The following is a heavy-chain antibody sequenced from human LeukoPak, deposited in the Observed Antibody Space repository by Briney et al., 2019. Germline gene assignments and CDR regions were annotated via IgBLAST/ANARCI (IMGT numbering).Heavy chain of an antibody. V-gene: IGHV3-7*01. Sequence: GSLRLSCAASGFTFSTYWMSWVRQAPGKGLEWVANINHDGSDNYYVDSVKGRFTISRDNAKNSLYLQMNSLRAEDTAVYYCARDLMVAASAGHDVFDIWGQGTMVTVSS. CDR1: GFTFSTYW. CDR3: ARDLMVAASAGHDVFDI. D-gene: IGHD6-13*01. J-gene: IGHJ3*02. CDR2: INHDGSDN.